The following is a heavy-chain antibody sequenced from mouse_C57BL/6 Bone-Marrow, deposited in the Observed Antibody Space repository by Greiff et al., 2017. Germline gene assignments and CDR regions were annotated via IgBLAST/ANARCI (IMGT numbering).Heavy chain of an antibody. Sequence: EVKLMESGGGLVKPGGSLKLSCAASGFTFSDYGMHWVRQAPEQGLEWVAYISSGSSTIYYAATVKGRFTISRDNAKNTLFLQMTSLRSEDTAMYYCARRHGYYPYYFDYWGQGTTLTVSS. D-gene: IGHD2-3*01. CDR1: GFTFSDYG. V-gene: IGHV5-17*01. J-gene: IGHJ2*01. CDR3: ARRHGYYPYYFDY. CDR2: ISSGSSTI.